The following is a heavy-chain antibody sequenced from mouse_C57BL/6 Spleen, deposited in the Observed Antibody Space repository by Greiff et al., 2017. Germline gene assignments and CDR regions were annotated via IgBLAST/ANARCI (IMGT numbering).Heavy chain of an antibody. CDR3: AFDNVGYATDY. J-gene: IGHJ4*01. CDR2: IYPGDGAI. D-gene: IGHD6-1*01. Sequence: QVQLQPSGPVLVKPGASVKISCKASGYAFSSSWMNWVQQRPGKGLEWLGRIYPGDGAINYNGKFKGKATLTADKASSTAYMQLNSLTSEDSAVYVCAFDNVGYATDYGGQATSVTGSS. CDR1: GYAFSSSW. V-gene: IGHV1-82*01.